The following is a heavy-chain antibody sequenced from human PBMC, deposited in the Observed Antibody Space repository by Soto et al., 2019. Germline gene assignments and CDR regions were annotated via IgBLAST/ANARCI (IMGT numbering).Heavy chain of an antibody. CDR1: GFSFSDYS. CDR2: ISSISDNT. J-gene: IGHJ4*02. CDR3: ARLPKGSLVTA. Sequence: EVQLVESGGGLVFPGGSLRLSCVASGFSFSDYSMNWVRQAPGKGLEWVSYISSISDNTQYADFVKGRFTVSRDNAKNSLFLQMDSLRDEDTAIYYCARLPKGSLVTAWGQRTLVTVSS. V-gene: IGHV3-48*02. D-gene: IGHD2-21*02.